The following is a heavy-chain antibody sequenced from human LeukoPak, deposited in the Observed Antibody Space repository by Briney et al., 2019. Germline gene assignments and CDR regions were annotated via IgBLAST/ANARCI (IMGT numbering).Heavy chain of an antibody. D-gene: IGHD2-15*01. CDR2: INPNSGGT. CDR1: GYTFTGYY. J-gene: IGHJ4*02. Sequence: GASVKVSCKASGYTFTGYYMHWVRQAPGQGLEWMGWINPNSGGTNHAQKFQGRVTMTRDTSISTAYMELSRLRSDDTAVYYCAASLGLLPYYFDYWGQGTLVTVSS. V-gene: IGHV1-2*02. CDR3: AASLGLLPYYFDY.